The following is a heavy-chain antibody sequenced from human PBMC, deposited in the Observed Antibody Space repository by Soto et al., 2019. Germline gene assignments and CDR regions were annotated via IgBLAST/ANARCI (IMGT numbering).Heavy chain of an antibody. Sequence: SSETLSLTCGVSGDSLSGATYSWNWIRQPPGKGLEWIGYIFPSGTTYYNPSLKSRVTISIDVSKHQFSLSLRSLTAADTAVYYWARSREFDSWSQGTLVTFPS. V-gene: IGHV4-30-2*01. J-gene: IGHJ4*02. CDR1: GDSLSGATYS. CDR2: IFPSGTT. CDR3: ARSREFDS.